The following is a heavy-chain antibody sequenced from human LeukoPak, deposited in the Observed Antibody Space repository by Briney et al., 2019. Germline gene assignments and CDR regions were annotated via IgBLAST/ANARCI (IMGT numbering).Heavy chain of an antibody. CDR1: GYTLTELS. CDR2: FDPEDGET. V-gene: IGHV1-24*01. J-gene: IGHJ4*02. D-gene: IGHD2-15*01. Sequence: GASVKVSCKVSGYTLTELSMHWVRQAPGKGLEWMGGFDPEDGETIYAQKFQGRVTMTEDTSTDTAYMELSSLRSEDTAVYYCASFLVVVVAATGAFDYWGQGTLVTVSS. CDR3: ASFLVVVVAATGAFDY.